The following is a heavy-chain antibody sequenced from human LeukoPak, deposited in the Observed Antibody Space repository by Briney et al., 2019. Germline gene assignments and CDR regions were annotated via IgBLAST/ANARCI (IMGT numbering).Heavy chain of an antibody. J-gene: IGHJ4*02. CDR3: ARGASVVTATAFDY. D-gene: IGHD2-21*02. Sequence: PGGSLRLSCAASGFTFSNHGMHWARQAPGKGLEWVAVIWYDGSNKYYADSVKGRFTISRDNSRNTLYLQMDSLRAEDTAVYYCARGASVVTATAFDYWGQGSLVTVSS. CDR2: IWYDGSNK. V-gene: IGHV3-33*01. CDR1: GFTFSNHG.